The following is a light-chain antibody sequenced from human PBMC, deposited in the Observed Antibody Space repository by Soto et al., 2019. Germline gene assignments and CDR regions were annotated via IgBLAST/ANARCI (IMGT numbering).Light chain of an antibody. Sequence: QSVLTQPPSVSGAPGQRVTISCTGTSSNIGAGYDVHWCQQLPGTAPKLLIYGNSNRPSGVPDRFSGSKSGTSASLAITGLQPEDEADYYCQSYDSSLSGSVFGGGTQLTVL. CDR3: QSYDSSLSGSV. CDR1: SSNIGAGYD. CDR2: GNS. V-gene: IGLV1-40*01. J-gene: IGLJ7*01.